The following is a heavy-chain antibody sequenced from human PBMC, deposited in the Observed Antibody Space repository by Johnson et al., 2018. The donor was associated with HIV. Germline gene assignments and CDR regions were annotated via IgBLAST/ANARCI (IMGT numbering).Heavy chain of an antibody. D-gene: IGHD5-12*01. J-gene: IGHJ3*02. CDR2: ISYDGTNE. V-gene: IGHV3-30-3*01. CDR1: GLTFSDFA. CDR3: ARGRNTLYIVDLRGGSFDM. Sequence: QVQVVESGGGVVQPGKSLRLSCAASGLTFSDFAMHWVRQAPGKGLEWVAVISYDGTNEYYADSVKGRFTISRDNSKNTLYLQMNSLRAEDTAVYYCARGRNTLYIVDLRGGSFDMWGQGTAVTVSS.